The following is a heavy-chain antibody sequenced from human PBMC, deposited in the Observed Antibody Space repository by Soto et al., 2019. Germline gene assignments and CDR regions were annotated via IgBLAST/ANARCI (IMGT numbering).Heavy chain of an antibody. Sequence: GGSLRLSCAASGFTFSSYSMNWVRQAPGKGLEWVSSISSSSSYIYYADSVKGRFTISRDNAKNSLYLQMNSLRAEDTAVYYCARERSGYSSSWYLSGGMDVWGQGTTVTVSS. CDR1: GFTFSSYS. V-gene: IGHV3-21*01. CDR3: ARERSGYSSSWYLSGGMDV. CDR2: ISSSSSYI. J-gene: IGHJ6*02. D-gene: IGHD6-13*01.